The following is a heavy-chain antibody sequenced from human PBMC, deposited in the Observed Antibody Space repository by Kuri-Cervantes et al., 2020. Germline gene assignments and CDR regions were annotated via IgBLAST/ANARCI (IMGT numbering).Heavy chain of an antibody. CDR2: INHSGSI. Sequence: SETLSLTCAVYGGSLSDYSCSWIRQAPGKGLEWIGEINHSGSINYNPSLKSRVTISEDTSKNQFSLKLTSVTAADTAVYYCARRSYYDTFGYDTWFDPWGRGILVTVSS. CDR3: ARRSYYDTFGYDTWFDP. D-gene: IGHD3-22*01. CDR1: GGSLSDYS. J-gene: IGHJ5*02. V-gene: IGHV4-34*01.